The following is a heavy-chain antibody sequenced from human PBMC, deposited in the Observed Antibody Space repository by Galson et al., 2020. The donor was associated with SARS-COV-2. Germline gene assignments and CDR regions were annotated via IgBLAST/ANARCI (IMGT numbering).Heavy chain of an antibody. D-gene: IGHD1-26*01. J-gene: IGHJ4*02. CDR2: IPDSGLGT. CDR3: AKGGPHGNYYFFDY. V-gene: IGHV3-23*01. Sequence: SCAASGFTFSTYAMGWVRQAPGKGLEWVSAIPDSGLGTYYPDSVKGRFTISRDNSKSALYLQMNSLRAEDTALYYCAKGGPHGNYYFFDYWGQGTLVTVSS. CDR1: GFTFSTYA.